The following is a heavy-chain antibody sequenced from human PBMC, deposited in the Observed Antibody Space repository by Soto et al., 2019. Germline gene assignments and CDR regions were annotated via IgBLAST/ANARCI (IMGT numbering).Heavy chain of an antibody. J-gene: IGHJ4*02. CDR2: VSSGGGT. Sequence: EVELLESGGGLVQPEGSLRLSCAASGFTFSTYAMGWVRQAPGKGLEWVSVVSSGGGTHDADSVKGRFTVSRDNSKNTLSLQMKSLRADDTAVYYCAKRRGAGGHFDYWGQGALVTVSS. V-gene: IGHV3-23*01. CDR1: GFTFSTYA. CDR3: AKRRGAGGHFDY. D-gene: IGHD2-15*01.